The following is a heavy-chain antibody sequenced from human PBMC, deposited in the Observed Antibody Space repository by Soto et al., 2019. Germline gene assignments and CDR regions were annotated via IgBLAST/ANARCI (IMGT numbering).Heavy chain of an antibody. CDR3: ARLSKYTSGSSTLDY. D-gene: IGHD6-19*01. J-gene: IGHJ4*02. CDR2: IFYSGDT. Sequence: SETLSLTCTVSGGSINNYHCIWIRQPPGKGLEWIGYIFYSGDTNYSPSLKSRVTISVDTSKNQFSLKLSSVTAADTAVYYCARLSKYTSGSSTLDYLGRGTLVTVSS. CDR1: GGSINNYH. V-gene: IGHV4-59*01.